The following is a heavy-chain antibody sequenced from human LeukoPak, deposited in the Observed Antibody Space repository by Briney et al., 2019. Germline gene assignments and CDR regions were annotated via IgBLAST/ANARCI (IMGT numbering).Heavy chain of an antibody. J-gene: IGHJ6*04. CDR3: ARVGGSGSYWGKLYYYYGMDV. V-gene: IGHV4-61*01. CDR2: YYYSGSP. Sequence: SETLSLTCTVSGGSFSSGSYYWSWIRQPPGKGLEWIGYYYYSGSPNYNPSLKSRVTISVDTSKNQFSLELSSVTAADTAVYYCARVGGSGSYWGKLYYYYGMDVWGKGTTVTVSS. D-gene: IGHD3-10*01. CDR1: GGSFSSGSYY.